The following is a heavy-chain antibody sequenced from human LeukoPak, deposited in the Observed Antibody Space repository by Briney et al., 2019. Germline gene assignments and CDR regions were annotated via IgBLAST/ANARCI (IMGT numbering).Heavy chain of an antibody. V-gene: IGHV4-34*01. CDR3: AKRAVAGIIDAFDI. CDR1: GGSFSGYY. Sequence: SETLSLTCAVYGGSFSGYYWSWIRQPPGKGLEWIGEINHSGSTNYNPSLKSRVTLSVDTSKHQFSLKLSSVTAADTAVYYCAKRAVAGIIDAFDIWGQGTMVTVSS. D-gene: IGHD6-19*01. CDR2: INHSGST. J-gene: IGHJ3*02.